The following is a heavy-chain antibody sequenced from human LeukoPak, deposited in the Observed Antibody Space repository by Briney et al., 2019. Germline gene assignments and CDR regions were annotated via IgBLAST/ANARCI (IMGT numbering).Heavy chain of an antibody. J-gene: IGHJ4*02. CDR3: AKDFLAAIDS. CDR1: GFVFSSYG. V-gene: IGHV3-30*02. D-gene: IGHD2/OR15-2a*01. Sequence: GGSLTLSCVASGFVFSSYGIHWVRQAPGKGPEWIGFIRSDGSKQYYVDALKGRFTISRDNSKNTVSLQMNRLRGDDTAIYYCAKDFLAAIDSWGQGTLVTVSS. CDR2: IRSDGSKQ.